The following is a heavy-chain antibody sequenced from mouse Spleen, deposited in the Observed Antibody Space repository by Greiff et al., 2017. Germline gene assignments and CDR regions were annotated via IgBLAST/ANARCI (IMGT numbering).Heavy chain of an antibody. CDR1: GFTFSSYS. CDR3: ARPTYAMDY. Sequence: EVQVVESGGGLVKPGGSLKLSCAASGFTFSSYSMPWVRQTPEQRLEWVATISSGGGYTYYPDSLQGRSTIARDNAKNTLYLQMSSLRSEDTAMYYCARPTYAMDYWGQGTSVTVSS. V-gene: IGHV5-9-3*01. J-gene: IGHJ4*01. CDR2: ISSGGGYT. D-gene: IGHD2-1*01.